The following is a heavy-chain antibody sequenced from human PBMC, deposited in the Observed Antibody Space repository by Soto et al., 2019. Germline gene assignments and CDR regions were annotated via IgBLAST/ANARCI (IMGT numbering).Heavy chain of an antibody. Sequence: QVQLQESGPGLVRPSGTLSLPCAVSSGSVSSSHWWTWVRQSPGKGLEWIGEINHSGSTNYSPSLSSRVAITLDKDKNQFSVKLSSVTAADTAGYYCTRLGSSGWYQIVVWVKWTTVTVSS. CDR1: SGSVSSSHW. CDR3: TRLGSSGWYQIVV. V-gene: IGHV4-4*02. CDR2: INHSGST. D-gene: IGHD6-19*01. J-gene: IGHJ6*03.